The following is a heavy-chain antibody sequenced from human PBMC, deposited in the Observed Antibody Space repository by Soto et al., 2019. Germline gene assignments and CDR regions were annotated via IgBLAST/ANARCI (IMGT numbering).Heavy chain of an antibody. D-gene: IGHD1-26*01. J-gene: IGHJ4*02. CDR2: MNPNSGTT. CDR1: GYTFTSYD. Sequence: QVQLVQSGAEVKKPGASVKVSCKASGYTFTSYDINWVRQATGQGLEWMGWMNPNSGTTGYAQKFQGRDTMTRNTTIITAYMDLISLRSEDTAMYYCAREISGSYRFDYWDQGTLVTVSS. CDR3: AREISGSYRFDY. V-gene: IGHV1-8*01.